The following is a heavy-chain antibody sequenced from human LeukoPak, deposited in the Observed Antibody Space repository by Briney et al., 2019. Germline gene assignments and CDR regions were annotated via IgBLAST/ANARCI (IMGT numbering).Heavy chain of an antibody. Sequence: SETLSLTCTVSGGSISHYYWTWIRQPPGKGLEWIGFMYYSGSTNYNPSLKSRVTISVDTSKNQFSLKLSSVTAADTAVYYCARATYSSGRNLHFDYWGQGTLVTVSS. CDR3: ARATYSSGRNLHFDY. CDR1: GGSISHYY. J-gene: IGHJ4*02. CDR2: MYYSGST. D-gene: IGHD6-19*01. V-gene: IGHV4-59*01.